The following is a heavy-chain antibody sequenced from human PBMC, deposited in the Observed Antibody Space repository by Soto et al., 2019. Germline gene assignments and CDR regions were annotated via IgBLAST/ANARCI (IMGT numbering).Heavy chain of an antibody. CDR2: ISGSSGTI. D-gene: IGHD3-3*01. V-gene: IGHV3-48*01. Sequence: EVQLVESGGGLVQPGESLTLSCAASGFTFSAYSMTWVRQAPGKGLEWVSHISGSSGTIYYADSVKGRFTISRDNAMNSLFLQMTSLRAEDTAVYYCARDSPPYDFWSGYSRDAFDVWGQGTMVTVSS. J-gene: IGHJ3*01. CDR3: ARDSPPYDFWSGYSRDAFDV. CDR1: GFTFSAYS.